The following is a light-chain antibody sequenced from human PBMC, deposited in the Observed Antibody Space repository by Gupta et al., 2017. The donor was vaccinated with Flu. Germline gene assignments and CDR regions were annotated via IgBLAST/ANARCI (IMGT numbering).Light chain of an antibody. V-gene: IGLV1-47*01. CDR2: RKN. CDR1: SSNIGSNY. CDR3: AAWDDSLSGPV. Sequence: QSVLTQPPSASGTPGQRVTISCSGSSSNIGSNYVYWYQQLPGTAPKRLIYRKNQRPSGVPDRFSGSKSGTSASLAIRGLRAEDEADYYCAAWDDSLSGPVFGGGTKLTVL. J-gene: IGLJ3*02.